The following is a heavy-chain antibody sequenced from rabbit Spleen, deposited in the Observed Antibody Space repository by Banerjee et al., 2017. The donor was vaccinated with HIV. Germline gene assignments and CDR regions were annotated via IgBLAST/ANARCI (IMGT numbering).Heavy chain of an antibody. Sequence: QEQLEESGGDLVKPEGSLTLTCTASAFSFSNKYVMCWVRQAPGKGLEWIACIDTGRSGFTYFASWAKGRFTISKTSSTTVTLQMTSLTAADTATYFCARDTSSSFSSYGMDLWGPGTLVTVS. CDR1: AFSFSNKYV. J-gene: IGHJ6*01. CDR2: IDTGRSGFT. V-gene: IGHV1S45*01. CDR3: ARDTSSSFSSYGMDL. D-gene: IGHD1-1*01.